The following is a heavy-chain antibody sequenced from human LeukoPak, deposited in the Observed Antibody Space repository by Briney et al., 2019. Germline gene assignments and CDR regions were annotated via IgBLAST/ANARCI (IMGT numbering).Heavy chain of an antibody. CDR2: ISAYNGKT. D-gene: IGHD2-8*01. V-gene: IGHV1-18*01. CDR3: AREGYCTNGVCYSDY. CDR1: GYTFTSYG. J-gene: IGHJ4*02. Sequence: ASVKVSCKASGYTFTSYGISWVGQAPGQGREWMGWISAYNGKTNYEKKLQGRVTMTKDTSKRKDYMEMRRLRENDTAVYYCAREGYCTNGVCYSDYWGQGTLVTVSS.